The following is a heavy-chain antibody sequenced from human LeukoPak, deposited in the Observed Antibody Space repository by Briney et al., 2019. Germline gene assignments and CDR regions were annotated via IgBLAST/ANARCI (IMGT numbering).Heavy chain of an antibody. V-gene: IGHV4-34*01. CDR1: GASFSDRY. J-gene: IGHJ5*02. D-gene: IGHD1-1*01. CDR2: IDQNRST. CDR3: AASSQLGSYNWFDP. Sequence: SETLSLTCAVYGASFSDRYWTWIRQPPGKGLEWIGEIDQNRSTKCNPSLKGRVTISLDTSKNQFSLDLTSVTAADTAIYYCAASSQLGSYNWFDPWGQGTPVTVSS.